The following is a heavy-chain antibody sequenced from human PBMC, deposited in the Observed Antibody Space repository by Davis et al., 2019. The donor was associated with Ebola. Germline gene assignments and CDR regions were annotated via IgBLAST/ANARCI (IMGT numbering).Heavy chain of an antibody. Sequence: SETLSLTCTVSGGSISSYYWSWIRQPPGKGLEWIGYIYYSGSTNYNPSLQSRVTISVDTSKNQFSLKLSSVTAADTAVYYCAREVGYCSGGSCIYYYYYYMDVWGKGTTVTVSS. V-gene: IGHV4-59*01. CDR2: IYYSGST. D-gene: IGHD2-15*01. J-gene: IGHJ6*03. CDR3: AREVGYCSGGSCIYYYYYYMDV. CDR1: GGSISSYY.